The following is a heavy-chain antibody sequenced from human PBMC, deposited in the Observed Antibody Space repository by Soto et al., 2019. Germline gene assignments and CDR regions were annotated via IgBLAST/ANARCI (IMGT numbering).Heavy chain of an antibody. V-gene: IGHV3-73*01. D-gene: IGHD3-9*01. CDR1: GFTFSSYG. Sequence: GGSLRLSCAASGFTFSSYGMHWVRQASGKGLELLGRIGSKGETYATAYAASVKGRFTISRDDSKNTAYLQMDSLESEDTAVYYCSRDDSDWFFNWGRGTLVTVSS. J-gene: IGHJ4*02. CDR2: IGSKGETYAT. CDR3: SRDDSDWFFN.